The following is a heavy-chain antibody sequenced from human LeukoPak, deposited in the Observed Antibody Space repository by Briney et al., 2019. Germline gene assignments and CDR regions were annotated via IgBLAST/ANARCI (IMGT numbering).Heavy chain of an antibody. J-gene: IGHJ4*02. Sequence: MQVGIEKYYLPSVKRLFTISRDNPKNSLYLQMNSLRAEDTAVYYCARRNGGLRFLEWRFDYWGQGTLVTVSS. D-gene: IGHD3-3*01. V-gene: IGHV3-7*01. CDR2: MQVGIEK. CDR3: ARRNGGLRFLEWRFDY.